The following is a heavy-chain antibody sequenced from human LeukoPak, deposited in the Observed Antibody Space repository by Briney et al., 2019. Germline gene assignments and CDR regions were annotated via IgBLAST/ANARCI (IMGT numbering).Heavy chain of an antibody. CDR3: ARSAPSVTSYYFDS. V-gene: IGHV4-4*07. CDR1: GDSISRYY. Sequence: SEALSLTCTVSGDSISRYYWSWIRQPAGKGLEWIGRFYTIGSTNYNPFLKSRVTMSLDTSKNQFSLTLNSVTAADTAVYYCARSAPSVTSYYFDSWGQGTLVTVSS. J-gene: IGHJ4*02. D-gene: IGHD4-17*01. CDR2: FYTIGST.